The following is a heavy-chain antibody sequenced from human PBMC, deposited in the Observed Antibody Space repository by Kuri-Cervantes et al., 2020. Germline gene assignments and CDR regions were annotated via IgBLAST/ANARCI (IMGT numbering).Heavy chain of an antibody. CDR1: GGPISSSSYY. CDR3: ARVLKSSSRYYFDY. V-gene: IGHV4-39*01. J-gene: IGHJ4*02. CDR2: NYYSGST. D-gene: IGHD6-13*01. Sequence: SETLSLTGTVSGGPISSSSYYWGWSRQPPGKGLEWIVSNYYSGSTYYNPSLKSRVTISVDTSKNQFTLKLSSVTAADTAVYYCARVLKSSSRYYFDYWGQGTLVTVSS.